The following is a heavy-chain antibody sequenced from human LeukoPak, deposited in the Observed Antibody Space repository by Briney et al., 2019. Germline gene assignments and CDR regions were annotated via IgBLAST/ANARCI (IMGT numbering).Heavy chain of an antibody. CDR2: IHYDSTTE. CDR1: GFAFSSYG. V-gene: IGHV3-30*02. Sequence: GGSLRLSCAASGFAFSSYGMHWVRQARGKGLEWVAYIHYDSTTEDYADSVKGRFTISRDNSKNTLFLQMNNLRVEDMAVFYCAKDWNWAIDYWGQGTLVTVSS. D-gene: IGHD1-7*01. J-gene: IGHJ4*02. CDR3: AKDWNWAIDY.